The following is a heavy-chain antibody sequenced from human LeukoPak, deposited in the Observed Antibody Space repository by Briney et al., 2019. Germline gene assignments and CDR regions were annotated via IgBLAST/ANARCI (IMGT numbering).Heavy chain of an antibody. CDR1: GGSISSSGYY. V-gene: IGHV4-31*03. Sequence: SETLSLTCTVSGGSISSSGYYWSWIRQHPGKGLEWIGYIYYSGSTYYNPSLKSRVTISVDTSKNQFSLKLSSVTAADTAVYYCARAVNYYDSSGSHLSFDYWGQGTLVTVSS. CDR3: ARAVNYYDSSGSHLSFDY. J-gene: IGHJ4*02. CDR2: IYYSGST. D-gene: IGHD3-22*01.